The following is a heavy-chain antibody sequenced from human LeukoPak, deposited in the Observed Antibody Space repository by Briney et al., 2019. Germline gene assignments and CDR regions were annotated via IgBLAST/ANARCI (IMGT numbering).Heavy chain of an antibody. J-gene: IGHJ4*02. CDR2: ISWNSGSI. D-gene: IGHD2-2*01. CDR3: AARGYCSGTSCLLEY. CDR1: GFTFDDYA. Sequence: GGSLRLSCAASGFTFDDYAMHWVRQAPGKGLEWVSGISWNSGSIGYADSVKGRFTISRDNAKNSLYLQMNSLRAEDTAVYYCAARGYCSGTSCLLEYWGQGTLVTVSS. V-gene: IGHV3-9*01.